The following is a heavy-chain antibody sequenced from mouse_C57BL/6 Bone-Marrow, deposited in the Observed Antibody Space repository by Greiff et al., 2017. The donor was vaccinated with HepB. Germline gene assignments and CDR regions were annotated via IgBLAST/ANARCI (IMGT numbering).Heavy chain of an antibody. CDR2: IYPRSGNT. Sequence: VKLQQSGAELARPGASVKLSCKASGYTFTSYGISWVKQRTGQGLEWIGEIYPRSGNTYYNEKFKGKATLTADKSSSTAYMELRSLTSEDSAVYFCARGYYGSLYAMDYWGQGTSVTVSS. CDR3: ARGYYGSLYAMDY. V-gene: IGHV1-81*01. CDR1: GYTFTSYG. J-gene: IGHJ4*01. D-gene: IGHD1-1*01.